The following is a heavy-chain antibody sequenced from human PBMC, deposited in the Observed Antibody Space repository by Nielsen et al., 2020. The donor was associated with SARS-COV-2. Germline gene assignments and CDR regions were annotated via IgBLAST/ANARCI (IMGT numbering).Heavy chain of an antibody. Sequence: GESLKISCAASGFTFSSYGMHWVRQAPGKGLEWVAVIWYDGSNKYYADSVKGLFTISRDNSKNTLYLQMNSLRAEDTAVYYCAKERTLGYCSGGSCRGYYGMDVWGQGTTVTVSS. CDR1: GFTFSSYG. V-gene: IGHV3-30*02. CDR2: IWYDGSNK. J-gene: IGHJ6*02. CDR3: AKERTLGYCSGGSCRGYYGMDV. D-gene: IGHD2-15*01.